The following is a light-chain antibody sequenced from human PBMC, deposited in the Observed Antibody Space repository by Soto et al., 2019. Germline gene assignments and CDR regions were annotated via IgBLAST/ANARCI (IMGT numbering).Light chain of an antibody. CDR3: GTWDSSLSAGV. CDR1: SSNIGNNY. Sequence: QSVLTQPPSVSAAPGQKVPISCSGSSSNIGNNYVSWYQQLPGTAPKLLIYDNNKRPSGIPDRFSGSKSGTSATLGITGLQTGDEAEYYCGTWDSSLSAGVFGGGTKLTVL. J-gene: IGLJ2*01. V-gene: IGLV1-51*01. CDR2: DNN.